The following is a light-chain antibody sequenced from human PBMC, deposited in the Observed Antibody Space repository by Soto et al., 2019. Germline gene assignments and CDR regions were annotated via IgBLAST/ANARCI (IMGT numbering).Light chain of an antibody. Sequence: QSVLTQSPSVSGAPGQRVTISCSGSSSDIGAGHGVHWYQQRPGTAPKLLIYDNTNRPSGVPDRFSGSKAGTSASLAITGLQAEDEADYYCHSYDSIRTAVVFGGGTKLTVL. V-gene: IGLV1-40*01. CDR3: HSYDSIRTAVV. J-gene: IGLJ3*02. CDR2: DNT. CDR1: SSDIGAGHG.